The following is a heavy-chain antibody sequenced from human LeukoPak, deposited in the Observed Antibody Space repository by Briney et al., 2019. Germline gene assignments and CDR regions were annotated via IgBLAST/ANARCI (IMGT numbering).Heavy chain of an antibody. CDR2: LSAGKQIP. CDR3: AKDPEDVGLLGYYFDY. Sequence: GGSLRLSCVASGFSLSSYNMNWVRQAPGKGLEWVSALSAGKQIPYYADSVKGRFTISRDNSKNTLYLKMNSLRVEDTAVYYCAKDPEDVGLLGYYFDYWGQGTLVTVSS. V-gene: IGHV3-23*01. J-gene: IGHJ4*02. CDR1: GFSLSSYN. D-gene: IGHD1-26*01.